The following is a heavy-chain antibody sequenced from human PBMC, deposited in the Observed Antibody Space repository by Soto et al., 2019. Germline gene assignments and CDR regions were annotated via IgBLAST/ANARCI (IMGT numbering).Heavy chain of an antibody. Sequence: QVRLVESGGGVVQPGRSLRLSCAASGFTFSSYAMHWVRQAPGKGLEWVAVISYDGSNKYYADSVKGRFTISRDNSKNTLYLQMNSLRAEDTAVYYCARDNEGSSWYEKYYYYYGMDVWGQGTTVTVSS. CDR3: ARDNEGSSWYEKYYYYYGMDV. J-gene: IGHJ6*02. V-gene: IGHV3-30-3*01. CDR1: GFTFSSYA. CDR2: ISYDGSNK. D-gene: IGHD6-13*01.